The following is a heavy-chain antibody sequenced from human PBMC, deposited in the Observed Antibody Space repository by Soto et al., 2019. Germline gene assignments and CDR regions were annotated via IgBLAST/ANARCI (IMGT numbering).Heavy chain of an antibody. J-gene: IGHJ6*02. CDR1: GLTVSSNY. D-gene: IGHD5-18*01. CDR2: IYSGGST. CDR3: AAQRVGQLWPYYYYGMDV. V-gene: IGHV3-53*01. Sequence: PGGSLRLSCAASGLTVSSNYMSWVRKAPGKGLEWVSVIYSGGSTYYADSVKGRFTISRDNSKNTLYLQMNSLRAEDTAVYYCAAQRVGQLWPYYYYGMDVWGQGTTVTVS.